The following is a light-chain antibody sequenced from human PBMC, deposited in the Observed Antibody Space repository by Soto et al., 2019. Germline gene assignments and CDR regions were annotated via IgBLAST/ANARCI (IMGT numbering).Light chain of an antibody. CDR2: GAS. Sequence: EKLLSQSPGTVSLSTGEGATLSCRASRGVSANYLAWYQQKPGQAPTLLIYGASIRAAGIPDRFSGSGSGTDFTLTIRRLEPDDFAVYYCHQYVSWTFGQGTKVDI. CDR1: RGVSANY. CDR3: HQYVSWT. J-gene: IGKJ1*01. V-gene: IGKV3-20*01.